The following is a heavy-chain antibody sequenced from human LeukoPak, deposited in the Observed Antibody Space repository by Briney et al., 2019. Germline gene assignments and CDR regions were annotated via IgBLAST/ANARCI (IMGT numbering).Heavy chain of an antibody. Sequence: PGGSLRLSCAASGFTFSSYAMSWARQAPGKGLGWVSGISGSDRSTYYADSVKGRFTISRDSSKNTLYLQMNSLRVEDTAVYYCAKDKFWSGFTFDYWGQGTLVTVSS. J-gene: IGHJ4*02. D-gene: IGHD3-3*01. V-gene: IGHV3-23*01. CDR1: GFTFSSYA. CDR2: ISGSDRST. CDR3: AKDKFWSGFTFDY.